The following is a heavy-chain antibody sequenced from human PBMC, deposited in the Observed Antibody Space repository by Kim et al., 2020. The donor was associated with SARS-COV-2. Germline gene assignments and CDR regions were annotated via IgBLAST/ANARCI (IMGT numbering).Heavy chain of an antibody. V-gene: IGHV3-74*01. J-gene: IGHJ6*01. CDR2: INTDGSGT. CDR3: ARGNSHGMDV. Sequence: GGSLRLSCAASGFTFTSYWMHWVRQAPGKGLVWVSRINTDGSGTFHADFVKGRFTISRDNAKNTLCQQMNSLRDEDTAVYYCARGNSHGMDVWGQGLTLTVSS. CDR1: GFTFTSYW.